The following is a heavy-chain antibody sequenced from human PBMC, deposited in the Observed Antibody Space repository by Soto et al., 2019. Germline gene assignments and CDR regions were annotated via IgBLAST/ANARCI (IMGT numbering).Heavy chain of an antibody. J-gene: IGHJ6*02. CDR1: GYTFTSYA. V-gene: IGHV1-3*01. D-gene: IGHD3-3*01. CDR3: ARLVGYYAPLDV. Sequence: QVQLVQSGAEVKKPGASVKVSCKASGYTFTSYAMHWVRQAPGQRLEWMGWINAGNGNTKYTQKFQGRVTITRDTSASTAYTEQSSLRSEDTAVYYWARLVGYYAPLDVWGQGTTVTVSS. CDR2: INAGNGNT.